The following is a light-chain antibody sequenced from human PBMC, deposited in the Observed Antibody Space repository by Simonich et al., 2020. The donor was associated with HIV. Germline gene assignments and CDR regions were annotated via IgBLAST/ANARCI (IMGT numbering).Light chain of an antibody. CDR3: QQYNSYSYT. Sequence: IQLTQSPSFLSASVGDRVTTTCRASQGISSYLAGYQQKPGKAPKLLIYAASTLQSGVPSRFSGSGSGTEFTLTISSLQPDDFATYYCQQYNSYSYTFGQGTKLEIK. CDR1: QGISSY. V-gene: IGKV1-9*01. CDR2: AAS. J-gene: IGKJ2*01.